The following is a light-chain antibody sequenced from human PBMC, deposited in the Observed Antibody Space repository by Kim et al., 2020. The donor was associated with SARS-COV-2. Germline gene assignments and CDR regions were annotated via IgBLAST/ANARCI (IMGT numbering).Light chain of an antibody. V-gene: IGKV3-20*01. J-gene: IGKJ1*01. CDR2: GAS. CDR3: QQDDRSAT. CDR1: QSVSSY. Sequence: EIVLTQSPGTLSLSPGERATLSCRASQSVSSYLAWYQQKPGQATRLLIYGASSRATGIPDKCSGSGSGTEFTLTISRLEPEDFAVYYCQQDDRSATFGQGTKVEIK.